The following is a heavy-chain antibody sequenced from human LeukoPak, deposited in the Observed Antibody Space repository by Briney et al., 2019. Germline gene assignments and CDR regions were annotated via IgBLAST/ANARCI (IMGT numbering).Heavy chain of an antibody. J-gene: IGHJ5*02. Sequence: SETLSLTCTVSGGSISSDYWSWIRQPPGKGLEWIGEINHSGSTNYNPSLKSRVTISVDTSKNHFSLKLSSVTAADTAVYYCARGGITHWFDPWGQGTLVTVSS. CDR1: GGSISSDY. CDR3: ARGGITHWFDP. D-gene: IGHD1-14*01. V-gene: IGHV4-34*01. CDR2: INHSGST.